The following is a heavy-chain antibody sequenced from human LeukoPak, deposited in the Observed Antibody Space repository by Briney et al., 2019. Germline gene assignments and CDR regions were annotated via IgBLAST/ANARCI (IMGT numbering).Heavy chain of an antibody. Sequence: GSLRLSCGASGFTFITYEMNWVRQAPGKGLEWVSYISSSGSIYYADIVKGRFTISRDNAKNSLYLQMHSLRAEDTAVYFCARALPSSWWYFDYWGRGTLVTVSS. V-gene: IGHV3-48*03. J-gene: IGHJ4*02. CDR3: ARALPSSWWYFDY. CDR1: GFTFITYE. CDR2: ISSSGSI. D-gene: IGHD6-13*01.